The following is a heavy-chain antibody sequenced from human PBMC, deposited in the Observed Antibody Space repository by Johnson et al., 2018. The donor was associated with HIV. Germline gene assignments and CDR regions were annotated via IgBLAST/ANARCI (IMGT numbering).Heavy chain of an antibody. CDR2: ISYDGSDK. Sequence: QVQLVESGGGVVQPGRSLRLSCAASGFTFSSYGMNWVRQAPGKGLEWVAVISYDGSDKYYADSVKGRFTISRDNSKNTLYLQMNSLRAEDTAVYYCAKDLSSQLLCFILDGFDVWGQGTMVTVSS. D-gene: IGHD3-10*02. CDR3: AKDLSSQLLCFILDGFDV. V-gene: IGHV3-30*18. CDR1: GFTFSSYG. J-gene: IGHJ3*01.